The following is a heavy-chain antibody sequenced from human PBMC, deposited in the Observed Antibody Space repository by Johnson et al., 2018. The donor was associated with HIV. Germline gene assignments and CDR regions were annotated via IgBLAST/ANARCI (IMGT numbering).Heavy chain of an antibody. CDR1: GFTFSSYD. CDR3: ARAYGIAAAGTSVAFDI. J-gene: IGHJ3*02. D-gene: IGHD6-13*01. CDR2: IGTAGDT. Sequence: VQLVESGGGLVQPGGSLRLSCAASGFTFSSYDMHWVRQATGKGLEWVSAIGTAGDTYYPGSVKGRFTISRENAKNSLYLQMNSLRAGDTAVYYCARAYGIAAAGTSVAFDIWGQGTGVTVSS. V-gene: IGHV3-13*01.